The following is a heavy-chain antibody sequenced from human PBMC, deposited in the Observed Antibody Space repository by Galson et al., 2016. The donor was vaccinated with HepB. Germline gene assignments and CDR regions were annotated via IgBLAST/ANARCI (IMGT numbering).Heavy chain of an antibody. D-gene: IGHD4-17*01. CDR2: ISHDGGNI. CDR3: AKDLGDYGDYVPDS. CDR1: GFSFGFYG. V-gene: IGHV3-30*18. J-gene: IGHJ5*01. Sequence: SLRLSCAASGFSFGFYGMHWLRQAPGKGLEWLAVISHDGGNIYYGDSVQGRFTISRDNSKSTLFLEMNSLRAEDTGVYFCAKDLGDYGDYVPDSWGQGALVTVAS.